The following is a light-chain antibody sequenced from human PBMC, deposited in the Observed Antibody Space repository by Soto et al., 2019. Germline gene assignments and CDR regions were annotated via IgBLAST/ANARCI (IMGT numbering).Light chain of an antibody. CDR3: QEYSSVPA. CDR2: AAS. V-gene: IGKV1-27*01. J-gene: IGKJ3*01. Sequence: DIQMTQSPTSLSASVGDRVTITCRASQGIRNFVAWYQQKPGKAPKLLIYAASTLQSGVPSRFSGGGSGTDFPLTINRLQPGDVATYPRQEYSSVPAFGPGTKVEIK. CDR1: QGIRNF.